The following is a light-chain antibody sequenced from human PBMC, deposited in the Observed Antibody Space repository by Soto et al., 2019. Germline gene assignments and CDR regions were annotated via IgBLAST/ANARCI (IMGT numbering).Light chain of an antibody. V-gene: IGLV2-14*01. J-gene: IGLJ2*01. CDR2: EVS. CDR1: SSDVGGYNH. CDR3: SSYKRGATLV. Sequence: QSALTQPASVSGSPGQSITISCTGTSSDVGGYNHVAWYQQYPCKAPKLIIFEVSDRPSGISNRFSGSKSANTASLSISGLQADDEADYYCSSYKRGATLVFGGGTKVTVL.